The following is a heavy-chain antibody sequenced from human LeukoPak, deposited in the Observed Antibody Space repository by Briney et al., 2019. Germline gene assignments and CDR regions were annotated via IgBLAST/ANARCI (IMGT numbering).Heavy chain of an antibody. D-gene: IGHD2-2*01. CDR3: AKDGPSTSNYGMDV. V-gene: IGHV3-30*18. CDR1: GFSFSSYG. Sequence: ARSLTLSCAASGFSFSSYGMHWVRQAPGQGLEWEAVISYDGSNKYYADSVKGRFTISRDNSKNTLYLQMNSLRAEDTAVYYCAKDGPSTSNYGMDVWGKGTTVTVSS. CDR2: ISYDGSNK. J-gene: IGHJ6*04.